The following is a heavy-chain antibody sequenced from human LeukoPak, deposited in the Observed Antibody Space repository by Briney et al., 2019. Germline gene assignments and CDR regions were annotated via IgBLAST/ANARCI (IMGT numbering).Heavy chain of an antibody. CDR1: GGTFSSYE. V-gene: IGHV1-69*11. J-gene: IGHJ6*03. CDR3: ARGPYDILTGYYFPPYYYYYMDV. D-gene: IGHD3-9*01. Sequence: SVKVSCKASGGTFSSYEISWVRQAPGQGLEWMGIINPSGGSTSYAQKFQGRVTITADESTSTAYMELSSLRSEDTAVYYCARGPYDILTGYYFPPYYYYYMDVWGKGTTVTISS. CDR2: INPSGGST.